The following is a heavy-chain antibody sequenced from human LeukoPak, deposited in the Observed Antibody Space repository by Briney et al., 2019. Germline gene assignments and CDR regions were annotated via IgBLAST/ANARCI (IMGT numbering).Heavy chain of an antibody. J-gene: IGHJ4*02. CDR1: GGSISSYY. V-gene: IGHV4-59*01. D-gene: IGHD6-6*01. Sequence: PSETLSLTCTVSGGSISSYYWSWIRQPPGKGLEWIGYIYYSGSTNYNPSIKSRVTISVDTSKNQFSLKLSSVTAADTAVYYCARVDPDSSSTLEVFDYWGQGTLVTVSS. CDR3: ARVDPDSSSTLEVFDY. CDR2: IYYSGST.